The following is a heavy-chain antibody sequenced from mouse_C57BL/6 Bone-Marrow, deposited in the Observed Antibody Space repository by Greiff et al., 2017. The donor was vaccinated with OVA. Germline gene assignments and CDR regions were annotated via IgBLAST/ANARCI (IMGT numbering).Heavy chain of an antibody. J-gene: IGHJ3*01. V-gene: IGHV1-50*01. CDR2: IDPSDSYT. CDR3: ASAVFAY. Sequence: QVQLQQPGAELVMPGASVKLSCKASGYTFTSYWMQWVKQRPGQGLEWIGEIDPSDSYTNYNQKFKGKATLTVDTSSSTAYMQLNSLTSEDSAVYYCASAVFAYWGQGTLVTVSA. CDR1: GYTFTSYW.